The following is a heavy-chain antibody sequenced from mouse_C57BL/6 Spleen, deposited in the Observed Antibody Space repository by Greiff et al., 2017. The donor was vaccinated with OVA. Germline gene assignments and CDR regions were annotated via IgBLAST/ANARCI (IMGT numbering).Heavy chain of an antibody. CDR1: GYSITSGYY. CDR2: ISYDGSN. CDR3: ARKSYYYGSSYGMDY. V-gene: IGHV3-6*01. J-gene: IGHJ4*01. D-gene: IGHD1-1*01. Sequence: EVQLQESGPGLVKPSQSLSLTCSVTGYSITSGYYWNWIRQFPGNKLEWMGYISYDGSNNYNPSLKNRISITRDTSKNQFFLKLNSVTTEDTATYYCARKSYYYGSSYGMDYWGQGTSVTVSS.